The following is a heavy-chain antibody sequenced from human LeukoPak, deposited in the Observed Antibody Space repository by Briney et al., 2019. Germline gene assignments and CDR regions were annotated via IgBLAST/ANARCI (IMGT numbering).Heavy chain of an antibody. J-gene: IGHJ4*02. D-gene: IGHD6-19*01. CDR2: MNPNSGNT. V-gene: IGHV1-8*03. CDR3: ARGLKSPSQWLVHNPYRPFFDY. CDR1: GYTFTSYD. Sequence: ASVKVSCKASGYTFTSYDINWVRQATGQGLEWMGWMNPNSGNTGYAQKFQGRVTITRNTSISTAYMELSSLRSEDTAVYYCARGLKSPSQWLVHNPYRPFFDYWGQGTLVTVSS.